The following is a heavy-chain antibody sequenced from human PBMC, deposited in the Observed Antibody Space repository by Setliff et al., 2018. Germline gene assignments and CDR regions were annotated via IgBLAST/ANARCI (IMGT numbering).Heavy chain of an antibody. D-gene: IGHD2-15*01. J-gene: IGHJ4*02. CDR1: GFTFSSYR. Sequence: LSLTCAASGFTFSSYRMHWVRQAPGKGLEWVAVIWDDGGNKYHADSVKGRFTISRDNSKNTLYLQMDSLRPEDTAVYYCARTCSGSGCYAGLESWGQGTPVTVSS. CDR2: IWDDGGNK. CDR3: ARTCSGSGCYAGLES. V-gene: IGHV3-33*08.